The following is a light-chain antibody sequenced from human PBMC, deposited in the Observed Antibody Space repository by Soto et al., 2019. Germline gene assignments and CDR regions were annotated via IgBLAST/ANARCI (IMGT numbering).Light chain of an antibody. CDR2: DTS. Sequence: EIVLTHSPATLSSSPGERATLSCRASQTVSSKLAWYQHKPGQAPRLLIYDTSNRANGIPARFSGSGSGTEVGVAISSLEPEDFAVYYCHQRKSWQRTVGQGTKVDIK. V-gene: IGKV3-11*01. J-gene: IGKJ1*01. CDR3: HQRKSWQRT. CDR1: QTVSSK.